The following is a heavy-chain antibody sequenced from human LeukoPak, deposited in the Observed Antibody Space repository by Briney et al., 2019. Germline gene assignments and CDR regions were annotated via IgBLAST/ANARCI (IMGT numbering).Heavy chain of an antibody. Sequence: SETLSLTCTVSGGSINDYYCTWIRQAPRKGLELLGYISNSGTTDYNPSLKSRVTMSVDTSKNEFSLKVTSVSTADTSMYYCARVVRGAVTSNCFDPWGQGTLVTVSS. CDR1: GGSINDYY. V-gene: IGHV4-4*09. CDR3: ARVVRGAVTSNCFDP. D-gene: IGHD4-17*01. J-gene: IGHJ5*02. CDR2: ISNSGTT.